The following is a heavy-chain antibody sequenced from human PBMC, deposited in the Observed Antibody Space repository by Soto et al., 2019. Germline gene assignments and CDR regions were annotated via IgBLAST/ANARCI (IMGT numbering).Heavy chain of an antibody. J-gene: IGHJ4*02. CDR3: ARSLGETTSLFDY. Sequence: QVQLVQSGAEMKQPGASVKLSCQASGYIFIHCFMHWVRQAPGQGLGWMGGINPSSGTTTYAQKFPGRVTVTRDTSTSTVYMELSSLGSGDTAMYYCARSLGETTSLFDYWGQGSLVTVSA. D-gene: IGHD1-26*01. CDR2: INPSSGTT. CDR1: GYIFIHCF. V-gene: IGHV1-46*01.